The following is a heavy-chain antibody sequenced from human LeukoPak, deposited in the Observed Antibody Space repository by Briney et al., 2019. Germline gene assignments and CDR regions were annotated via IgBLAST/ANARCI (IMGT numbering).Heavy chain of an antibody. D-gene: IGHD6-19*01. V-gene: IGHV4-34*01. J-gene: IGHJ4*02. CDR1: GGSFSGYY. Sequence: SETLSLTCAVYGGSFSGYYWSWIRQPPGKELEWIGEINHSGSTNYNPSLKSRVTISVDTSKNQFSLKLSSVTAADTAVYYCARGQGIAVAGDHFDYWGQGTLVTVSS. CDR2: INHSGST. CDR3: ARGQGIAVAGDHFDY.